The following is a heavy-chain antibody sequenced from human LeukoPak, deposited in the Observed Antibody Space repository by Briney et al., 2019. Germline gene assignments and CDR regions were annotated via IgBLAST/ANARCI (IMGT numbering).Heavy chain of an antibody. V-gene: IGHV4-59*08. J-gene: IGHJ3*02. Sequence: SETLSLTCTVSGDSINNYYWNWIRQPPGKGLEWIGYSYYSGSTNYNPSLTSRVTISIDTSKKHFSLKLSSVSAADTAVYYCARRRVLTGSSRGDAFDIWGQGAVVTVSS. CDR3: ARRRVLTGSSRGDAFDI. CDR2: SYYSGST. CDR1: GDSINNYY. D-gene: IGHD3-9*01.